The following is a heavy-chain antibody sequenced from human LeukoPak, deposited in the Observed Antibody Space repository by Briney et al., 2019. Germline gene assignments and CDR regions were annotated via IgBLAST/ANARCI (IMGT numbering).Heavy chain of an antibody. J-gene: IGHJ4*02. V-gene: IGHV4-34*01. CDR3: ASRKNYVSGSYRQ. CDR1: GGSFSGYY. Sequence: SETLSLTCAVYGGSFSGYYWSWIRQPPGKGLEWIGEINHSGSTNYNPSLKSRVTISVDTSKNQFSLKLTSVTAADTAVYYCASRKNYVSGSYRQWGQGTLVTVSS. CDR2: INHSGST. D-gene: IGHD3-16*02.